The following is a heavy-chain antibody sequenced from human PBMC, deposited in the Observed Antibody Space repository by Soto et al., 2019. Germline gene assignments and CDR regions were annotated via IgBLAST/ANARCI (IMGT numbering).Heavy chain of an antibody. J-gene: IGHJ5*02. CDR2: IYPGDSDT. CDR1: GYSFTSYW. CDR3: ATTAPDLYDSSGYYYFS. D-gene: IGHD3-22*01. Sequence: GESLKISCKGSGYSFTSYWIGWVRQMPGKGLEWMGIIYPGDSDTRYSPSFQGQVTISADKSISTAYLQWSSLKASDTAMYYCATTAPDLYDSSGYYYFSWGQGTLVTVSS. V-gene: IGHV5-51*01.